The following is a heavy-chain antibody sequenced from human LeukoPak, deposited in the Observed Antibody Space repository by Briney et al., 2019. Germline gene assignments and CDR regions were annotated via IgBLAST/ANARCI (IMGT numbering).Heavy chain of an antibody. CDR3: ASRHCSGGGCYFAGADPFDY. D-gene: IGHD2-15*01. CDR1: GFTVSSTY. V-gene: IGHV3-53*01. J-gene: IGHJ4*02. CDR2: IYSGGNI. Sequence: PGGSLRLSCAASGFTVSSTYMSWVRQAPGEGLEWVSGIYSGGNIYYIDSVKGRFTISRDTSKNTLYLQMNSLRAEDTAVYYCASRHCSGGGCYFAGADPFDYWGQGTLVTVSS.